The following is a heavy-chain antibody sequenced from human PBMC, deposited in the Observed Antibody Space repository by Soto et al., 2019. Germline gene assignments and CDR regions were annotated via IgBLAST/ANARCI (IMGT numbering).Heavy chain of an antibody. V-gene: IGHV4-39*01. Sequence: SETLSLTCTVSGGSISSSSYYLGWIRQPPGKGLEWIGSIYYSGSTYYNPSLKSRVTISVDTSKNQFSLKLSSVTAADTAVYYCARREAGYCSSTSCSRGFDPWGQGTLVTVSS. D-gene: IGHD2-2*03. J-gene: IGHJ5*02. CDR2: IYYSGST. CDR1: GGSISSSSYY. CDR3: ARREAGYCSSTSCSRGFDP.